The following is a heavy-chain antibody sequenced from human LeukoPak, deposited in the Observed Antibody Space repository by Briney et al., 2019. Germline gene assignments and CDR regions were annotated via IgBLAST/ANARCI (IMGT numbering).Heavy chain of an antibody. CDR2: ISYDGSNK. CDR3: AREGRDIVDLGLNWFDP. D-gene: IGHD5-12*01. Sequence: PRGSLRLSCAASGFTFSSYAMHWVRQAPGKGLEWVAVISYDGSNKYYADSVKGRFTISRDNSKNTLYLQMNSLRAEDTAVYYCAREGRDIVDLGLNWFDPWGQGTLVTVSS. V-gene: IGHV3-30-3*01. J-gene: IGHJ5*02. CDR1: GFTFSSYA.